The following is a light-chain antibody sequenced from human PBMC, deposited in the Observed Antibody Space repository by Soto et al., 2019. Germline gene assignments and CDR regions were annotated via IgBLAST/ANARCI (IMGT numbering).Light chain of an antibody. CDR2: RAS. Sequence: DIVMTQSPDSLTVSLGERVTINCKSSQSVFYDSKKKNYLSWYQVKPGQPPKLLFFRASTRASGVPDRFSGSGSGTDFTLTISSLQAEDVAVYYCQQYYTTPRTFGQGTKVEIK. J-gene: IGKJ1*01. CDR3: QQYYTTPRT. V-gene: IGKV4-1*01. CDR1: QSVFYDSKKKNY.